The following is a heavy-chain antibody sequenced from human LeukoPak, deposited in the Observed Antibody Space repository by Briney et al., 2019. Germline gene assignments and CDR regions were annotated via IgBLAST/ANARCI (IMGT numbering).Heavy chain of an antibody. D-gene: IGHD1-1*01. CDR3: AREGRGNWNDPDAFDI. V-gene: IGHV3-21*01. Sequence: GGSLRLSCAASGFTFSSYSMNWVRQAPGKGLEWVSSISSSRSYIYYADSVKGRFTISRDNAKNSLYLQMNSLRAEDTAVYYCAREGRGNWNDPDAFDIWGQGTMVTVSS. CDR2: ISSSRSYI. CDR1: GFTFSSYS. J-gene: IGHJ3*02.